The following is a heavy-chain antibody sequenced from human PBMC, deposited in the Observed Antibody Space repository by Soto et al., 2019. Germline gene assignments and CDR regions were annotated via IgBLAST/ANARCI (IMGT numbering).Heavy chain of an antibody. Sequence: GESLKISCKGSGYSFTSYWISWVRQMPGKGLEWMGRIDPSDSYTNYSPSFQGHVTISADESISTAYLQWSSLKASDTAMYYCARRIAPLTALYYYYGMDVWGQGTTVTVSS. CDR3: ARRIAPLTALYYYYGMDV. D-gene: IGHD5-18*01. CDR1: GYSFTSYW. V-gene: IGHV5-10-1*01. CDR2: IDPSDSYT. J-gene: IGHJ6*02.